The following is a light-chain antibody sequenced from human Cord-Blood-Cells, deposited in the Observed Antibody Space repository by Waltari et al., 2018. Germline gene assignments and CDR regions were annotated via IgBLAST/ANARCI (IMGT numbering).Light chain of an antibody. CDR1: SSDVGGYNY. CDR2: DVS. Sequence: QSALTQPRPVSGSPGQSVTIPCTGTSSDVGGYNYVSWYQQHPVKAPKLMIYDVSKRPSGVPDRFSGSKSGNTASLTISGLQAEDEADYYCCSYAGSYTWVFGGGTKLTVL. CDR3: CSYAGSYTWV. V-gene: IGLV2-11*01. J-gene: IGLJ3*02.